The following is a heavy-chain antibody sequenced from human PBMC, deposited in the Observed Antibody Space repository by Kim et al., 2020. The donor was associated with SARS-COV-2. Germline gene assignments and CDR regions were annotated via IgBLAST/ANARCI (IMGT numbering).Heavy chain of an antibody. V-gene: IGHV4-34*01. CDR2: INHSGST. CDR3: ARGLVVVVAATRGRHGWFDP. J-gene: IGHJ5*02. D-gene: IGHD2-15*01. CDR1: GGSFSGYY. Sequence: SETLSLTCAVYGGSFSGYYWSWIRQPPGKGLEWIGEINHSGSTNYNPSLKSRVTISVDTSKNQFSLKLSSVTAADTAVYYCARGLVVVVAATRGRHGWFDPWGQGTLVTVSS.